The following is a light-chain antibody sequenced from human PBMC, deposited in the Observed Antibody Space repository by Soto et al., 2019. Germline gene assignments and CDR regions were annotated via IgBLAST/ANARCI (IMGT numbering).Light chain of an antibody. J-gene: IGKJ4*01. V-gene: IGKV3-11*01. CDR2: EAS. CDR1: QSVGSD. Sequence: EIVMTQSPATLSVSPGERATLSCRASQSVGSDLAWYQQKPGQAPRLLIYEASNRATGIPARFSGSGSGTDFTLTISSLEPEDFAVYYCQQRTDWVTFGGGTRWIS. CDR3: QQRTDWVT.